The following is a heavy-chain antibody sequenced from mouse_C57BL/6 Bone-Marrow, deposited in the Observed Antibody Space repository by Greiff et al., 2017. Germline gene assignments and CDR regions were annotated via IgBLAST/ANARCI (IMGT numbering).Heavy chain of an antibody. CDR1: GYTFTSYW. J-gene: IGHJ1*03. CDR2: IDPNSGGT. Sequence: QVQLKQPGAELVKPGASVKLSCKASGYTFTSYWMHWVKQRPGRGLEWIGRIDPNSGGTKYNEKFKSKATLTVDKPSSTAYMQLSSLTSEDSAVYYCARWVLRFYWYFDVWGTGTTVTVSS. D-gene: IGHD1-1*01. V-gene: IGHV1-72*01. CDR3: ARWVLRFYWYFDV.